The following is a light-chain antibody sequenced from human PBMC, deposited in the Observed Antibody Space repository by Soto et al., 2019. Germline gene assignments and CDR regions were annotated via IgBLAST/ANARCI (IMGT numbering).Light chain of an antibody. CDR1: QSISRY. Sequence: DIQMTQSPSSLSASVGDRITITCRASQSISRYLNWYQHKPGKAPKLQINAASSLERGVPSRFSGGGSGTDFTLNISSLQPDDFATYYCQQNYRATPWTFGQGTKVEVK. J-gene: IGKJ1*01. CDR3: QQNYRATPWT. V-gene: IGKV1-39*01. CDR2: AAS.